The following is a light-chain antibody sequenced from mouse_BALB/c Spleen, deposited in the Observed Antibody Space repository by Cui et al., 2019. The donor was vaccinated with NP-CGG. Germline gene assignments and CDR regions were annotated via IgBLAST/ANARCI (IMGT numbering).Light chain of an antibody. CDR2: GTN. J-gene: IGLJ1*01. CDR3: ALWYSNHWV. Sequence: QAVVTQEFARTTSPGETVTLTCRSSTGAVTTSNYANWVQKKPDHLFTGLIGGTNNRAPGVPARFSGSLIGDKAALTITGAQTEDEAIYFCALWYSNHWVFGGGTKLTVL. V-gene: IGLV1*01. CDR1: TGAVTTSNY.